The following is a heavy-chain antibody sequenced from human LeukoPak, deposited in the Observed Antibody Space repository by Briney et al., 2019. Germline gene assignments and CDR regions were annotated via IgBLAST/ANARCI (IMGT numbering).Heavy chain of an antibody. Sequence: GGSLRLSCAASGFTFSGSAMHWVRQASGKGLEWVGRIRSKANNYATSYAASVKGRFTISRDDPKNTAYLQMNSLKTEDTAVYYCTRKGYDSSGYYVAGDYWGQGTLVTVSS. D-gene: IGHD3-22*01. V-gene: IGHV3-73*01. CDR1: GFTFSGSA. CDR2: IRSKANNYAT. CDR3: TRKGYDSSGYYVAGDY. J-gene: IGHJ4*02.